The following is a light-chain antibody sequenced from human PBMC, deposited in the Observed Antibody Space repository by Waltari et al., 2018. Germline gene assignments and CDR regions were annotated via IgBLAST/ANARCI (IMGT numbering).Light chain of an antibody. CDR1: QGINNY. J-gene: IGKJ1*01. V-gene: IGKV1-27*01. CDR3: QKYNSSPKM. Sequence: EIQMTQSPSSLSASVGDRVPITCRSSQGINNYLAWYQQKLGKVPKLLIYAASTLQSGVPSRFSASGSGTDFTLTISNLQPEDVATYYCQKYNSSPKMFGQGTKVEIK. CDR2: AAS.